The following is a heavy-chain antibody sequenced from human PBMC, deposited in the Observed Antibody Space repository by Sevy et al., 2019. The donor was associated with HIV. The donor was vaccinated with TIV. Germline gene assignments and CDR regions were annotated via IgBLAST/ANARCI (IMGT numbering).Heavy chain of an antibody. CDR1: GYTFTSYY. D-gene: IGHD3-3*01. CDR3: ARDHTNYDFWSGYYWGGDYYGMDV. V-gene: IGHV1-46*01. Sequence: ASVKVSCKASGYTFTSYYMHWVRQAPGQGLEWMGIINPSGGSTSYAQKFQGRVTMTRDTSTSTVYMELSSLRYEDTAVYYCARDHTNYDFWSGYYWGGDYYGMDVWGQGTTVTVSS. J-gene: IGHJ6*02. CDR2: INPSGGST.